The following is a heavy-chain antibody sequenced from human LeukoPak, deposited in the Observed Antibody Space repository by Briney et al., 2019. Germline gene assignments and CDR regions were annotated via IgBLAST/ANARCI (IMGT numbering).Heavy chain of an antibody. CDR3: ARGPNHYYYMDF. V-gene: IGHV1-2*02. CDR2: INPNSGDT. J-gene: IGHJ6*03. CDR1: GYTFTGYY. Sequence: ASVKVSCKASGYTFTGYYMNWVRQAPGQGLEWMGWINPNSGDTNSAQNFQGRVTMTRDKSINTVYMELSGLTSDDTALYYCARGPNHYYYMDFWGTGTTVSVSS. D-gene: IGHD2-8*01.